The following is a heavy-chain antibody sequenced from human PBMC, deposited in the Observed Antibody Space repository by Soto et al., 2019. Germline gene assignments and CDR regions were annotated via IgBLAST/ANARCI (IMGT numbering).Heavy chain of an antibody. J-gene: IGHJ6*02. D-gene: IGHD3-10*01. V-gene: IGHV4-59*12. Sequence: PSETLSLTCTVSGGSIISYYWSWIRQPPGKGLEWIGYIYYSGSTNYNPSLKSRVTISVDTSKNQFSLKLSPVTAADTAVYYCARAGVLWLGGGMDVWGQGTTVTVSS. CDR1: GGSIISYY. CDR2: IYYSGST. CDR3: ARAGVLWLGGGMDV.